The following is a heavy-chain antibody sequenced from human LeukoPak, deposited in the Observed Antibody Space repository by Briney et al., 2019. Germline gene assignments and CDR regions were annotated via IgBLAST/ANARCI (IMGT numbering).Heavy chain of an antibody. CDR3: ARGARYYDFWSGYYTNWFDP. J-gene: IGHJ5*02. V-gene: IGHV1-8*01. D-gene: IGHD3-3*01. Sequence: ASVKVSCKASGYTFTSYDINWVRQATGQGLEWMGWMNPNSGNTGYAQKFQGRVTMARNTSISTAYMELSSLRSEDTAVYYCARGARYYDFWSGYYTNWFDPWGQGTLVTVSS. CDR2: MNPNSGNT. CDR1: GYTFTSYD.